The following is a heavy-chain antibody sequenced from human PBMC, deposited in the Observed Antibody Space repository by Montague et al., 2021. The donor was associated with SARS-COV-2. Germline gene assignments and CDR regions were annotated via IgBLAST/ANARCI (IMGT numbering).Heavy chain of an antibody. J-gene: IGHJ4*02. V-gene: IGHV4-39*01. CDR1: HGSISSSLSY. D-gene: IGHD4-23*01. CDR3: ARRGDYGGPRFDY. Sequence: SETLSLTCTVSHGSISSSLSYWGWIRQAPGKGLEWIGSIYYSGSTHYNPSLKSRVTISVDTSKNQFSLKLSSVTAADTAVYYCARRGDYGGPRFDYWGQGTLVSVSS. CDR2: IYYSGST.